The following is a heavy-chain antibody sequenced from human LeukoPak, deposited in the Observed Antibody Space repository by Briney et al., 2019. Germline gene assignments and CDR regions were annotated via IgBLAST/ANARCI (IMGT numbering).Heavy chain of an antibody. V-gene: IGHV3-23*01. CDR2: ISGSGGST. J-gene: IGHJ4*02. Sequence: PGGSLRLSCAASGFTFSSYAMSWVRQAPGKGLEWVSAISGSGGSTYYADSVKGRFTISRDNAKNSLYLQMNSLRAEDTAVYYCARVTGGMVTARVDYWGQGTLATVSS. CDR3: ARVTGGMVTARVDY. D-gene: IGHD2-21*02. CDR1: GFTFSSYA.